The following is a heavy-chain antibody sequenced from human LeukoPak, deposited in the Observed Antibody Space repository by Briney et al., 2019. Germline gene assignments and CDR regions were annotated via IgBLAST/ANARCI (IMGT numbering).Heavy chain of an antibody. CDR1: GYNLTDVS. CDR2: FDPEQGDT. CDR3: TTTIGVWVLRDAFHF. V-gene: IGHV1-24*01. Sequence: ASVKVSCTVSGYNLTDVSLYWVRQAPGGGLEWLGGFDPEQGDTAYSQKLQGRFTMTEDRSSDTAYMELRSLRFEDTAVYYCTTTIGVWVLRDAFHFWGRGTMVSVSS. D-gene: IGHD1-26*01. J-gene: IGHJ3*01.